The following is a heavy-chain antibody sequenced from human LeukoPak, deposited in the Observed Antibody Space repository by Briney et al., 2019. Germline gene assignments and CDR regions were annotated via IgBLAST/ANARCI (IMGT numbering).Heavy chain of an antibody. J-gene: IGHJ5*02. CDR1: GFTFTSSA. V-gene: IGHV1-58*02. CDR3: AAGSMAVAGIGPFDP. Sequence: ASVKVSCKASGFTFTSSAMQWVRQARGQRLEWIGWIVVGSGNTNYAQKFQERVTITRDMSTSTAYMELSSLRSEDTAVYYCAAGSMAVAGIGPFDPWGQGTLVTVSS. D-gene: IGHD6-19*01. CDR2: IVVGSGNT.